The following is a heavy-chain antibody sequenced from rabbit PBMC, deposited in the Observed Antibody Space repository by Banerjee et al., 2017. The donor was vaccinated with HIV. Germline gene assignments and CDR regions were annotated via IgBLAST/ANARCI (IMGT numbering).Heavy chain of an antibody. D-gene: IGHD1-1*01. CDR3: ARDSGDVGGRGGSFEL. V-gene: IGHV1S45*01. Sequence: QEQLEESGGDLVKPEGSLTLTCTPSGFSFSSSYYMCWVRQAPGKGLEWIGCIYTAVARTWYASWAKGRFTISKASSTTVTLRMTSLTAADTATYFCARDSGDVGGRGGSFELWGPGTLVTVS. J-gene: IGHJ4*01. CDR2: IYTAVART. CDR1: GFSFSSSYY.